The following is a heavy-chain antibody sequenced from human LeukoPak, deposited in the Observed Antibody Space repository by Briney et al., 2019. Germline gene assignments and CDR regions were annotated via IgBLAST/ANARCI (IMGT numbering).Heavy chain of an antibody. CDR2: IYWNDDK. Sequence: SGSTLVKPTQTLTLTCTFSGFSLSTSGVGVGWIRQPPGKALEWLALIYWNDDKRYSPSLKSRLTITKDTSKNQVVLTMTNMDPVDTATYHCAHRQFSEYSSSSAFDYWGQGTLVTVSS. CDR3: AHRQFSEYSSSSAFDY. D-gene: IGHD6-6*01. CDR1: GFSLSTSGVG. J-gene: IGHJ4*02. V-gene: IGHV2-5*01.